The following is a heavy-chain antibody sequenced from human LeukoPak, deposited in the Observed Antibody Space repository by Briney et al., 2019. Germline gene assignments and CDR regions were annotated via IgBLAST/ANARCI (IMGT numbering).Heavy chain of an antibody. J-gene: IGHJ4*02. CDR3: AKDLPAAVD. Sequence: SGGSLRLSCATSGFSFSSYSMSWVRQAPGKGLEGVSFISRTSDDIYHADSVKGRFTISRDNANNSLYLQMNSLRAEDTGVYYCAKDLPAAVDWGQGTLVTVSS. V-gene: IGHV3-21*01. CDR2: ISRTSDDI. D-gene: IGHD2-15*01. CDR1: GFSFSSYS.